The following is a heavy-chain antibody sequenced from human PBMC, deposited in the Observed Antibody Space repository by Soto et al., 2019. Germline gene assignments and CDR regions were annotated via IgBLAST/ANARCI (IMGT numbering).Heavy chain of an antibody. CDR1: GDSVSSNSAA. Sequence: SQTLSLTCAISGDSVSSNSAAWNWIRRSPSRGLEWLGRTYYRSQWYSDYAVAVKGRITINPDTSKNQFSLQLNSVTPEDTALYYCAREEILVAYNWFDPWGQGTLVTVSS. CDR3: AREEILVAYNWFDP. V-gene: IGHV6-1*01. CDR2: TYYRSQWYS. J-gene: IGHJ5*02. D-gene: IGHD1-26*01.